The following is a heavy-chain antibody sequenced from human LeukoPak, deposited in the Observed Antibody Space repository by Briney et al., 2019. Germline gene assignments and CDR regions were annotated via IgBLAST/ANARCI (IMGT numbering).Heavy chain of an antibody. J-gene: IGHJ5*02. Sequence: GGSLRLSCAASGFAFSSYAMSWVRQPPGKGLEWVSVISRRDDYTYYADSVKGRFTISRDNSKNTLYLQMNSLRAEDTALYYCAKPYSGTILTGWFDPWGQGTLVTVSS. D-gene: IGHD3-9*01. V-gene: IGHV3-23*01. CDR1: GFAFSSYA. CDR3: AKPYSGTILTGWFDP. CDR2: ISRRDDYT.